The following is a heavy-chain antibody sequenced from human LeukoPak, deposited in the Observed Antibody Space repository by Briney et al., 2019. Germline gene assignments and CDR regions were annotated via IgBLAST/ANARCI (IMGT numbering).Heavy chain of an antibody. Sequence: GGSLRLSCAASGFTFSSYGMHWVRQAPGKGLEWVAVISYGGSNKDYADSVKGRFTISRDNSKNTLYLQMNSLRAEDTAVYYCAKRLGDYFDYWGQGTLVTVSS. J-gene: IGHJ4*02. CDR2: ISYGGSNK. CDR1: GFTFSSYG. D-gene: IGHD3-22*01. V-gene: IGHV3-30*18. CDR3: AKRLGDYFDY.